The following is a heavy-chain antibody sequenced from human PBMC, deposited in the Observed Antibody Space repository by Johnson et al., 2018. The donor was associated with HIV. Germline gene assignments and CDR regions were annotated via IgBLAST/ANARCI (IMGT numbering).Heavy chain of an antibody. J-gene: IGHJ3*02. V-gene: IGHV3-20*04. CDR1: GFRFDDSG. D-gene: IGHD1/OR15-1a*01. CDR2: INWNGGST. CDR3: ARAHNWHSDAFDI. Sequence: VQLVESGGGVVRPGGSLRLSCAASGFRFDDSGMTWVRQAPGMGLEWGAGINWNGGSTGYADHVKGRFTISRDNSKNTLYLQMNSLRAEDTAVYYCARAHNWHSDAFDIWGQGTMVTVSS.